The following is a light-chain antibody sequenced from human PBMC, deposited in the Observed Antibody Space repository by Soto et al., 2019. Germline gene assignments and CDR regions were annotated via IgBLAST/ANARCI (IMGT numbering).Light chain of an antibody. CDR3: AAWDDSLNGLYV. CDR1: SSNIGSNA. V-gene: IGLV1-44*01. J-gene: IGLJ1*01. Sequence: QLVLTQPPSASGTPGQRVTISCSGGSSNIGSNAVTWYHQLPGTAPKLLIYSNNQRPSGVPDRFSGSKSGTSASLAISGLQSEDEADYYCAAWDDSLNGLYVFGTGTKVIVL. CDR2: SNN.